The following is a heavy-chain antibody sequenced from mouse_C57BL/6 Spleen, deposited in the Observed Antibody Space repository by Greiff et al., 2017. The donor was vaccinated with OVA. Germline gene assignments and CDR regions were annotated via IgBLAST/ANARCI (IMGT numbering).Heavy chain of an antibody. CDR1: GYSFTGYY. CDR3: ARRGWGFAY. J-gene: IGHJ3*01. V-gene: IGHV1-42*01. Sequence: VQLQQSGPELVKPGASVKISCKASGYSFTGYYMNWVKQSPEKSLEWIGEINPSTGGTTYNQKFKAKATLTVDKSSSTAYMQLKSLTSEDSAVYYCARRGWGFAYWGQGTLVTVSA. CDR2: INPSTGGT. D-gene: IGHD3-3*01.